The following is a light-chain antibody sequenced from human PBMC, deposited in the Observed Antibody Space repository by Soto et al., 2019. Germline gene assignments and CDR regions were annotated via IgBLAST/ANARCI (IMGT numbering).Light chain of an antibody. V-gene: IGKV1-9*01. CDR3: QQSNSYPVT. Sequence: DIHLTQSPACLSASIGDKVTITCRASEGISSNLAWYQQKPGKPPNLLIYSASTLQSGVPSRFSGSGSGTEFTLTISSLQPEDFATYFCQQSNSYPVTFGGGTKVDIQ. CDR2: SAS. CDR1: EGISSN. J-gene: IGKJ4*01.